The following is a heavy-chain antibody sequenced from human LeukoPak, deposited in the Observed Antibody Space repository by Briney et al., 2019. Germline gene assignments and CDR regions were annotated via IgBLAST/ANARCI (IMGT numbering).Heavy chain of an antibody. CDR2: IYTGGST. D-gene: IGHD6-6*01. V-gene: IGHV3-66*02. CDR3: ARGFGKVAANVFGGYTMDV. Sequence: GVSLRLSCAPSGFPVNSNYIRWVRQAPGKGLEWVSLIYTGGSTYFADPVKGRFTNSRVNFKNTLYLQMNSLRPEGTAVYYWARGFGKVAANVFGGYTMDVWGQGTTVTVSS. J-gene: IGHJ6*02. CDR1: GFPVNSNY.